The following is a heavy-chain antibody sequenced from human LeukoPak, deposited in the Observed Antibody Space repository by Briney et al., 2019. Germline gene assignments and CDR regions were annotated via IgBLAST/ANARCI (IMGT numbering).Heavy chain of an antibody. CDR2: VFHSENT. CDR3: ARGNEDYYDSSGYLS. CDR1: GDSISSYYY. Sequence: SETLSLTCAVSGDSISSYYYWAWIRQPPGKGLEWIGSVFHSENTYCNPSLKSRVTISVDTPKNQFSLKLTSVTAADTAVYYCARGNEDYYDSSGYLSWGQGTLVTVSS. V-gene: IGHV4-38-2*01. J-gene: IGHJ5*02. D-gene: IGHD3-22*01.